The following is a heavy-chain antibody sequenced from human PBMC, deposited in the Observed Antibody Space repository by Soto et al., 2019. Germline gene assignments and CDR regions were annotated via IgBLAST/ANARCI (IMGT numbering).Heavy chain of an antibody. CDR3: VRYLGGDFRTGYMDV. J-gene: IGHJ6*03. CDR2: INEDSTYR. D-gene: IGHD3-3*01. CDR1: GFSFSTYS. Sequence: EVQLVESGGGLVKPGGSLRLSCAASGFSFSTYSMNWVRQAPGKGLEWVSSINEDSTYRYYAGSVRGRFTISRDNAEDSRYLQMNILRGEDTACDYCVRYLGGDFRTGYMDVWGDGATVTVSS. V-gene: IGHV3-21*02.